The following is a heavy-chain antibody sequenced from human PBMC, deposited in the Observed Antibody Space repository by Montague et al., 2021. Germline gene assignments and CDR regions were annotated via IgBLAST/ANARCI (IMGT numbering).Heavy chain of an antibody. V-gene: IGHV4-4*07. J-gene: IGHJ6*03. CDR3: ARDTVGASGYFYYYYMDV. CDR2: LSNGGST. D-gene: IGHD1-26*01. Sequence: SETLSLTCTVFGDSINTHSWSWIRQPAGKGLEWIGRLSNGGSTNSNPSLKRRASMSVDTSKNQFSLKLCSVTAADTAVYFCARDTVGASGYFYYYYMDVWGRGTTVTVSS. CDR1: GDSINTHS.